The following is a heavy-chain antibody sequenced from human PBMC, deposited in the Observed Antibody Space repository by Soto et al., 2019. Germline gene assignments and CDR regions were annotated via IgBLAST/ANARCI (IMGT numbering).Heavy chain of an antibody. D-gene: IGHD3-22*01. CDR3: VKGEFYYDSSAYYPFDS. CDR1: GFNFSSYA. CDR2: ISINGGST. J-gene: IGHJ4*02. V-gene: IGHV3-64D*06. Sequence: PGGSQRLSSSASGFNFSSYAMHWVRQAPGKGLEYVSSISINGGSTHYADSVKGRFTISRDNSRNTQYLQMSSLRADDTAVYYCVKGEFYYDSSAYYPFDSWGQGTLVTVS.